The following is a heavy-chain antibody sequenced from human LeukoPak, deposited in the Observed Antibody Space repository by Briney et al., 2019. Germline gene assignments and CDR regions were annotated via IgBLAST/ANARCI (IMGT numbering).Heavy chain of an antibody. CDR1: GYTFTSYG. V-gene: IGHV1-18*01. J-gene: IGHJ3*02. CDR3: ARGYYFKARSNAFDI. D-gene: IGHD3-22*01. Sequence: ASVKVSCKASGYTFTSYGISWVRQAPGQGLEWMGWISAYNGNTNYAQKLQGRVTMTRNTSISTAYMELSSLRSEDTAVYYCARGYYFKARSNAFDIWGQGTMVTVSS. CDR2: ISAYNGNT.